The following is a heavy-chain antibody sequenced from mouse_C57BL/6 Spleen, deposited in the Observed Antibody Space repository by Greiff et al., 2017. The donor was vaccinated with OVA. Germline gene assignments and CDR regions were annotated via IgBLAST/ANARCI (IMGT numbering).Heavy chain of an antibody. J-gene: IGHJ4*01. CDR2: IYPGDGDT. CDR3: AHYDYDVGAMDY. Sequence: VQLQQSGPELVKPGASVKISCKASGYAFSSSWMNWVKQRPGKGLAWIGRIYPGDGDTNYNGKFKGKATLTAAKSSSTAYMQLSSLTSEDAAVYFCAHYDYDVGAMDYGGQGTSVTVSS. V-gene: IGHV1-82*01. CDR1: GYAFSSSW. D-gene: IGHD2-4*01.